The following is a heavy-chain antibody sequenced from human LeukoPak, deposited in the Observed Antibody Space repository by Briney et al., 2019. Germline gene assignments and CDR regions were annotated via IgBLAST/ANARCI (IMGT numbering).Heavy chain of an antibody. D-gene: IGHD1-26*01. CDR2: ISGSGGST. Sequence: PGGSLRLSCAASGFTFSSYAMSWVRQAPGKGLEWVSAISGSGGSTYYADSVKGRFTISRDNSKNTLCLQMNSLRAEDTAVYYCAKQSKVFSLGHDAFDIWGQGTMVTVSS. CDR1: GFTFSSYA. CDR3: AKQSKVFSLGHDAFDI. J-gene: IGHJ3*02. V-gene: IGHV3-23*01.